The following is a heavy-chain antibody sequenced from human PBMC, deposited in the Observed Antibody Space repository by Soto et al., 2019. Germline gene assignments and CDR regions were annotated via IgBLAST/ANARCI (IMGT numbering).Heavy chain of an antibody. J-gene: IGHJ6*02. CDR2: ISGSGGST. CDR3: AKVTSDDFWSGYYPVEYYYYGMDV. D-gene: IGHD3-3*01. V-gene: IGHV3-23*01. CDR1: GFTFSSYA. Sequence: EVQLLESGGGLVQPGGSLRLSCAASGFTFSSYAMSWVRQAPGKGLEWVSAISGSGGSTYYADSVKGRFTISRDNSKNTLDLQMNSLRAEDKAVYYCAKVTSDDFWSGYYPVEYYYYGMDVWGQGTTVTVSS.